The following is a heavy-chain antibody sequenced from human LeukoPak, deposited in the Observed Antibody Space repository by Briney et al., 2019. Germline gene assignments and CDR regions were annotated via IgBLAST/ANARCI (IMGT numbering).Heavy chain of an antibody. CDR2: ISYDGSNT. Sequence: WGSLKLSCAALGFTFSCYSMPWVRHAPGQGLEWGAVISYDGSNTYFAEPVKGRFTISRDNSKNPLYLQMTSLRAEDTAVYYCARERYSYGLTPTYGMDVWGQGTTVTVSS. D-gene: IGHD5-18*01. J-gene: IGHJ6*02. V-gene: IGHV3-30*04. CDR3: ARERYSYGLTPTYGMDV. CDR1: GFTFSCYS.